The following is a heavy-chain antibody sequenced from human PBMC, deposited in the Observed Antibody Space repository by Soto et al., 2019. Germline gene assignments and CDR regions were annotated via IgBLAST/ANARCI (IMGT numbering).Heavy chain of an antibody. Sequence: QVHLVQSGAEVKKPGASVKVSCKASAYNFINYYRHWVRQAPGQGLECMGIINPNGGSTTYAQKFQGRVTMTRDTSTSTVYMDLSSLTSEDTAVYYCARDGWFSALRIPFGMDVWGQGTTVTVSS. V-gene: IGHV1-46*01. D-gene: IGHD2-15*01. J-gene: IGHJ6*02. CDR3: ARDGWFSALRIPFGMDV. CDR2: INPNGGST. CDR1: AYNFINYY.